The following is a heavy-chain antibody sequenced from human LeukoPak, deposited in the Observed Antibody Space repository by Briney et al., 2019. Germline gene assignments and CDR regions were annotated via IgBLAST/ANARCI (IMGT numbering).Heavy chain of an antibody. CDR1: GYTFTSYG. CDR2: ISAYNGNT. J-gene: IGHJ4*02. V-gene: IGHV1-18*01. CDR3: AREDPRFCGGDCYLDY. D-gene: IGHD2-21*02. Sequence: GASVKVSCKASGYTFTSYGISWVRQAPGQGLEWMGWISAYNGNTNYAQKLQGRATMTTDTSTSTAYMELRSPRSDDTAVYYCAREDPRFCGGDCYLDYWGQGTLVTVSS.